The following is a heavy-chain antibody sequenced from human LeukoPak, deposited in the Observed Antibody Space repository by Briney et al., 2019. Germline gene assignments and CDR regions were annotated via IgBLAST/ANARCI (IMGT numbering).Heavy chain of an antibody. CDR2: ISAYNGNT. D-gene: IGHD3-22*01. CDR3: ARDRYYYDSSGYYPEYYFDY. CDR1: GYTFTSYG. V-gene: IGHV1-18*01. Sequence: ASVKVSCKASGYTFTSYGISWVRQAPGQGLEWMGWISAYNGNTHYAQKLQGRVTMTTDTSTSTAYMELRSLRSDDTAVYYCARDRYYYDSSGYYPEYYFDYWGQGTLVTVSS. J-gene: IGHJ4*02.